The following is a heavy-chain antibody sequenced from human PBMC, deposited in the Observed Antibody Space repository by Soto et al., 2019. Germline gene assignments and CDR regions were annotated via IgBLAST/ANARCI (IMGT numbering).Heavy chain of an antibody. CDR2: ISGSGGST. CDR3: ANDPDGGTRKNYYGMDV. J-gene: IGHJ6*02. CDR1: GFTLSSYA. Sequence: GESLRLSCAASGFTLSSYAMSWVRQAPGKGLEWVSAISGSGGSTYYADSVKGPFTISRDNSKNTLYLQMNSLRAEDTAVYYCANDPDGGTRKNYYGMDVWGQGTTVTVSS. V-gene: IGHV3-23*01. D-gene: IGHD1-1*01.